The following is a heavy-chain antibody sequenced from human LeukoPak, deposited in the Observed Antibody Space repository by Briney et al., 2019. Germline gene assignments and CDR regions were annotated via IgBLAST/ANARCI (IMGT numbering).Heavy chain of an antibody. Sequence: GSSVTVSCKASGGTFSSYAISWVRQAPGQGLEWMGGIIPIFGTANYAQKFQGRVTITADKSTSTAYMELSSLRSEDTAVYYCARCFLRGYSYGDFDYWGQGTLVTVSS. CDR1: GGTFSSYA. CDR2: IIPIFGTA. J-gene: IGHJ4*02. D-gene: IGHD5-18*01. V-gene: IGHV1-69*06. CDR3: ARCFLRGYSYGDFDY.